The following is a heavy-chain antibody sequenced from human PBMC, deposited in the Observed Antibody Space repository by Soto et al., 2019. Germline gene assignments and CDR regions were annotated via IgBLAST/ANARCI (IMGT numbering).Heavy chain of an antibody. Sequence: QTLSLTCDISRDSVSSNSAAWNWIRQSRSRGLEWLGRTYYRSKWYNDYAVSVKSRITINPDTSKNQFSLQLNSVTPEDTAVYYCSRCFGRRRKLAYSAQGTLVTGSS. D-gene: IGHD3-16*01. CDR2: TYYRSKWYN. CDR1: RDSVSSNSAA. CDR3: SRCFGRRRKLAY. J-gene: IGHJ4*02. V-gene: IGHV6-1*01.